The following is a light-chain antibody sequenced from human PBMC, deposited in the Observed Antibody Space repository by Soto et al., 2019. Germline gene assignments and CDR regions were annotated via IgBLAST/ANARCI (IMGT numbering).Light chain of an antibody. CDR2: EVT. V-gene: IGLV2-8*01. Sequence: QSVLTQPPSASGFPGQSVTISCTGTSSDVGYYDYVSWYQQHPGKAPKLVIYEVTKRPSGVPDRVSASKSGNTASLTVSGLRAEDEADYYCCSYAGSYTHVFGAGTKITVL. J-gene: IGLJ1*01. CDR3: CSYAGSYTHV. CDR1: SSDVGYYDY.